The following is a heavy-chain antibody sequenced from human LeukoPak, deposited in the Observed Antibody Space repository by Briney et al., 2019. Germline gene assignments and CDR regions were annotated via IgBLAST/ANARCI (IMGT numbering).Heavy chain of an antibody. Sequence: GGSLRLSCAASGFTFSDYYMIWIRQAPGKGLGWVSYISPSGTTMYYADSVKGRFTISRDNSKNSLYLQMVSLRAEDTVMYYCARGHWQLEVWGRGTLVTVSS. D-gene: IGHD5-24*01. CDR3: ARGHWQLEV. J-gene: IGHJ1*01. CDR1: GFTFSDYY. V-gene: IGHV3-11*01. CDR2: ISPSGTTM.